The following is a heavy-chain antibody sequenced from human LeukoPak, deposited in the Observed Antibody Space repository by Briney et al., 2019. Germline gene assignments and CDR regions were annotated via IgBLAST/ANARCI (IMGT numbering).Heavy chain of an antibody. V-gene: IGHV3-23*01. J-gene: IGHJ6*02. CDR2: ISGSGGST. D-gene: IGHD3-10*01. CDR3: ARAAELFYGMDV. Sequence: PGGSLRLSCAASGFTFSSYAMSWVRQAPGKGLEWVSAISGSGGSTYYADSVKGRFTISRDNSKNTLYLQMNSLRAGDTAVYYCARAAELFYGMDVWGQGTTVTVSS. CDR1: GFTFSSYA.